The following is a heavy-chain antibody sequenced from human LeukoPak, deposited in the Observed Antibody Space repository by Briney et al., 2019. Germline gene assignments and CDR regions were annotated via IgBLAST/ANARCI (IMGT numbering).Heavy chain of an antibody. CDR1: GSIFSSYG. CDR2: VSYDGSNK. D-gene: IGHD1-1*01. Sequence: GGSLRLSCAASGSIFSSYGMHWVRQAPGKGLEWVAVVSYDGSNKYYAESVKGRFTISRDNSKNTLYLQMNSLRAEDTAVYYCAKDPLQGVRRTIDYWGQGTLVAVSS. J-gene: IGHJ4*02. CDR3: AKDPLQGVRRTIDY. V-gene: IGHV3-30*18.